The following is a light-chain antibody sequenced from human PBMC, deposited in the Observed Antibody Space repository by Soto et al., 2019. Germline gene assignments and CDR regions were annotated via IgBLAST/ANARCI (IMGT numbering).Light chain of an antibody. CDR2: GAS. V-gene: IGKV3-20*01. CDR1: QSVTNSY. J-gene: IGKJ1*01. CDR3: QQYYSSPWT. Sequence: EIVLTQSPGTLSLSPGERATLSCRASQSVTNSYLAWYQRIAGQSPRLLIYGASRRATGIPDRFSGSGSGTDFTLTISRLEPEDFAVYYCQQYYSSPWTFGQGTKVEIK.